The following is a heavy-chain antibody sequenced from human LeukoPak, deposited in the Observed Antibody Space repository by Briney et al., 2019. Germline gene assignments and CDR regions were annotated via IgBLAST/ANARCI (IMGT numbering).Heavy chain of an antibody. CDR1: GFHVRSRY. J-gene: IGHJ4*02. Sequence: GGSLRLSCEVSGFHVRSRYITWVRQPPGKGLECVAVIYSGGTTYHIDSVKGRFTISRDISKSTMYLEMNNLRVEDTATYYCASLEGGPSDGRWGQGTLVIVSS. CDR2: IYSGGTT. CDR3: ASLEGGPSDGR. V-gene: IGHV3-53*01. D-gene: IGHD3-3*01.